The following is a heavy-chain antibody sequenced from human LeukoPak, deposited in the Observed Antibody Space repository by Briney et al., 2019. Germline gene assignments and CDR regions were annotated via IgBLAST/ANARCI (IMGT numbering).Heavy chain of an antibody. CDR1: GYTFTGYY. V-gene: IGHV1-2*02. D-gene: IGHD1-26*01. CDR3: AIIGSKVLNCFDP. Sequence: GASVKVSCKASGYTFTGYYMHWVRQAPGQGLEWMEWINPNSGGTNYAQKFQGRVTMTRDTSISTAYMELSRLRSDDTAVYYCAIIGSKVLNCFDPWGQGTRVTVSS. CDR2: INPNSGGT. J-gene: IGHJ5*02.